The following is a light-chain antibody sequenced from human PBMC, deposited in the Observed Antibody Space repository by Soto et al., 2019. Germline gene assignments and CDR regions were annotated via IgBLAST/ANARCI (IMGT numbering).Light chain of an antibody. CDR2: DVT. CDR1: SSDVGGYNF. Sequence: QSVLTQPASVSGSPGQSITISCTGTSSDVGGYNFVSWYQQHPDKAPKLMIYDVTNRPSGVSNRFSGSKSGNTASLTISGLQDEDEDDYYCSSSTGISTYVFGTGTKLTVL. CDR3: SSSTGISTYV. J-gene: IGLJ1*01. V-gene: IGLV2-14*01.